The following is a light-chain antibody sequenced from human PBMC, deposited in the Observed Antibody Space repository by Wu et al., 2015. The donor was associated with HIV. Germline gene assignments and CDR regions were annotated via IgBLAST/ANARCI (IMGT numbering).Light chain of an antibody. Sequence: EIVLTQSPGTLSLSPGERATLSCRASQSVSSSYLAWYQQKTGQAPRLLIYGASNRATGIPDRFSGSGSGTDFTLTISRLEPEDFAVYYCHQYDNALYTFGQGTKLQIK. V-gene: IGKV3-20*01. CDR2: GAS. J-gene: IGKJ2*01. CDR1: QSVSSSY. CDR3: HQYDNALYT.